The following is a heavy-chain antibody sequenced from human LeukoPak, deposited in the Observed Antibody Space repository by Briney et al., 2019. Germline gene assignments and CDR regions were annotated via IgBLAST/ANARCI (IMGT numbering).Heavy chain of an antibody. J-gene: IGHJ4*02. CDR3: ATTYDILSGSAMGDY. Sequence: SETLSLTCTVSGGSISSGTYYWGWIRQSPGKMGLEWIGNIYYSGSTYYNPSLKSRVTISVDTAKNQFSPRLTSVTAADTAVYYCATTYDILSGSAMGDYWGQGTLVTVSS. D-gene: IGHD3-10*01. CDR2: IYYSGST. V-gene: IGHV4-39*01. CDR1: GGSISSGTYY.